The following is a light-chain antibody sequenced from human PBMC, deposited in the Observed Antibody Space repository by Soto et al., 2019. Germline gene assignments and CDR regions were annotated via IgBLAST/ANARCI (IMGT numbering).Light chain of an antibody. Sequence: DLQMTQSPSSLSASVGDRVTITCQASQDISNYLNWYQQKPGKAPKLLIYDASNLETGVPSRFIGSGSATDFTFTISSLQPEDIATYYCQQYDNSFTFGPGTKVDIK. CDR3: QQYDNSFT. V-gene: IGKV1-33*01. CDR2: DAS. CDR1: QDISNY. J-gene: IGKJ3*01.